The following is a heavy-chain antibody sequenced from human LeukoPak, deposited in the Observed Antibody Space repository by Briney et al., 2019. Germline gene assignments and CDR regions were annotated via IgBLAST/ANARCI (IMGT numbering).Heavy chain of an antibody. J-gene: IGHJ3*02. D-gene: IGHD2-15*01. Sequence: PGRSLRLSCAASGFTFSSYGMHWVRQALGKGLEWVAVIWYDGSNKYYADSVKGRFTISRDNSKNTLYLQMNSLRAEDTAVYYCARVEGYCSGGSCYSGNAFDIWGQGTMVTVSS. V-gene: IGHV3-33*01. CDR1: GFTFSSYG. CDR3: ARVEGYCSGGSCYSGNAFDI. CDR2: IWYDGSNK.